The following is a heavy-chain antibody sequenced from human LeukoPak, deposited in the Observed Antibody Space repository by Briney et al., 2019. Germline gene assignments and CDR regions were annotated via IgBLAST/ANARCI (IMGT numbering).Heavy chain of an antibody. CDR1: GFTFSSYG. D-gene: IGHD3-22*01. V-gene: IGHV3-30*02. CDR3: ATDGKLGYYDTSGFFPDY. Sequence: GGSLRLSCAASGFTFSSYGMHWVRQAPGKGLEWVAFIRYTGSNKYYADSVKGRFTISRDNSKNTLYLQMNGLRAEDTAVYYCATDGKLGYYDTSGFFPDYWGQGTLVTVSS. J-gene: IGHJ4*02. CDR2: IRYTGSNK.